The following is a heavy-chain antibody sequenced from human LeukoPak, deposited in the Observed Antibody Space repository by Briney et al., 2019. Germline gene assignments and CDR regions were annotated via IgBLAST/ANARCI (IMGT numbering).Heavy chain of an antibody. CDR3: ARDLSIGAADYYFDY. Sequence: GGSLRLSCAASGYIFSDYAMHWVRQAPGKGLEWVSFISNVGNNKYYTDSVKGRVTISRDNSKNTLYLQMNSLRPEDTAVYYCARDLSIGAADYYFDYWGQGTLVTVSS. J-gene: IGHJ4*02. CDR1: GYIFSDYA. CDR2: ISNVGNNK. D-gene: IGHD6-13*01. V-gene: IGHV3-30-3*01.